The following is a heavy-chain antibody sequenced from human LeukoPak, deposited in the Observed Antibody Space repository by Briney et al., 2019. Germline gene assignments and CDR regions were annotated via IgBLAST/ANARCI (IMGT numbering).Heavy chain of an antibody. CDR3: ARLGPFAHNTFDM. Sequence: PSETLSLTCTVSGGSISSSSYYWGWIRQPPGKGLEWIGYIYYSGSTNYNPSLKSRVTISVDTSKNQFSLKLSSVTAADTAVYYCARLGPFAHNTFDMWGQGTMVTVSS. CDR2: IYYSGST. V-gene: IGHV4-61*05. J-gene: IGHJ3*02. CDR1: GGSISSSSYY. D-gene: IGHD2/OR15-2a*01.